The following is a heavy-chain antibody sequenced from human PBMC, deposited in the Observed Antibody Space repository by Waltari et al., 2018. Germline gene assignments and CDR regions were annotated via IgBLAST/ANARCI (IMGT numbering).Heavy chain of an antibody. CDR3: AREQSNGYYGSGSYPNWFDP. V-gene: IGHV3-30*02. CDR1: GFTFSSYG. D-gene: IGHD3-10*01. CDR2: IRYDGSNK. J-gene: IGHJ5*02. Sequence: QVQLVESGGGVVQPGGSLRLSCAASGFTFSSYGMHWVRQAPGKGLEWVEFIRYDGSNKYYADSVKGRFTISRDNSKNTLYLQMNSLRAEDTAVYYCAREQSNGYYGSGSYPNWFDPWGQGTLVTVSS.